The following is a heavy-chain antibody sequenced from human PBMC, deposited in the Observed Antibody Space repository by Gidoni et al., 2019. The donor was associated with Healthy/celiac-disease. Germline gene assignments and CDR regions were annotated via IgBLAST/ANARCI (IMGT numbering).Heavy chain of an antibody. CDR1: GFNFSRYA. D-gene: IGHD2-15*01. V-gene: IGHV3-30*04. CDR3: ARDPSVVVAVSGAFDI. J-gene: IGHJ3*02. Sequence: GGVVQPGRSRRVSCEDYGFNFSRYAMHWVRQAPGKGLEWVAVISYVGSNKYYAVSVKGRFTISRDKSKNTLYLQMNSLRAEDTAVYYCARDPSVVVAVSGAFDIWGQGTMVTVSS. CDR2: ISYVGSNK.